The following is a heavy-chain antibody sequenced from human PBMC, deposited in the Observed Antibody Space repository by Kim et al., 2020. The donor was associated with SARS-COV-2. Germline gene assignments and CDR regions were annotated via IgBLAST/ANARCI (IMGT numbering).Heavy chain of an antibody. CDR1: GGSISSGSYY. V-gene: IGHV4-61*02. Sequence: SETLSLTCTVSGGSISSGSYYWSWIRQPAGKGLEWIGRIYTSGSTNYNPSLKSRVTISVDTSKNQFSLKLSSVTAADTAVYYCARAHGGGWFDPWGQGTLVTVSS. D-gene: IGHD3-16*01. CDR2: IYTSGST. CDR3: ARAHGGGWFDP. J-gene: IGHJ5*02.